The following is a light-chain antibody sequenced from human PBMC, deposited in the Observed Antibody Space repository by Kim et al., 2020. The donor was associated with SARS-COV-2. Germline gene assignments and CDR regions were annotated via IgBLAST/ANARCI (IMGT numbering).Light chain of an antibody. CDR3: QTWDRNMVI. Sequence: SVSTGQTTTIPCSGDKLREKYVYWYQQKPGQSPVLVMFQNSKRPSGIPERFSGSNSGNTATLTIRGTQTVDEADYYCQTWDRNMVIFGGGTKVTVL. V-gene: IGLV3-1*01. J-gene: IGLJ2*01. CDR1: KLREKY. CDR2: QNS.